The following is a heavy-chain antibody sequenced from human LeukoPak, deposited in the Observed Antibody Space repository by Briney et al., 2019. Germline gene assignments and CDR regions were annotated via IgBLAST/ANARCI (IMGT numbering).Heavy chain of an antibody. Sequence: PGGSLRLSCAASGFTFSSYWMHWARQVRGKGLVWLSRINSDGSNTRYADSVKGRFTISRANSKNTLYLQMNSLRAEDTAVYSCARDLELVYYDSSGYDYWGQGTLVIVSS. CDR2: INSDGSNT. J-gene: IGHJ4*02. CDR3: ARDLELVYYDSSGYDY. V-gene: IGHV3-74*01. D-gene: IGHD3-22*01. CDR1: GFTFSSYW.